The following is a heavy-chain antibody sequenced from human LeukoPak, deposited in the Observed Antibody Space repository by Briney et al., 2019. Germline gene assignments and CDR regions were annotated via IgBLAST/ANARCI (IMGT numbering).Heavy chain of an antibody. D-gene: IGHD4-17*01. CDR2: ISGNGGST. CDR1: GFTFSSYA. J-gene: IGHJ5*02. CDR3: ASYYGECVWWFDP. V-gene: IGHV3-23*01. Sequence: GGSLRLSCAASGFTFSSYAMSWVRQAPGKGLEWVSAISGNGGSTYYADSVKGRFTISRDNSKNSVSLQMNSLRTEDTALYYCASYYGECVWWFDPWGQGTRVTVSS.